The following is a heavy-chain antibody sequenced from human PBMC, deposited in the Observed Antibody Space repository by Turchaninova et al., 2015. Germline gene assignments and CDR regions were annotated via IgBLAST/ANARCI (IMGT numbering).Heavy chain of an antibody. D-gene: IGHD2-15*01. J-gene: IGHJ5*02. V-gene: IGHV2-5*02. CDR2: IYWDDDK. Sequence: QITLKESGPTLVNPTPTITLTCTFSGFPLSTNGVAVGWIRPPPGKALEWRALIYWDDDKHYSPSLKSRLTSTKDTSKNQVVLTMTNMDPVDTATYYGAHRAYYCTGGSCFSAWGQGTLVTVSS. CDR1: GFPLSTNGVA. CDR3: AHRAYYCTGGSCFSA.